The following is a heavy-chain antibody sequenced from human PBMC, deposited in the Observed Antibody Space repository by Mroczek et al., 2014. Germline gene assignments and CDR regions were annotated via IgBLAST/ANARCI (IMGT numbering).Heavy chain of an antibody. Sequence: QVQLQESGAEMKKPGASVKVSCKASGYTFTSYDINWVRQATGQGLEWMGWMNPNSGNTGYAQKFQGRVTMTRNTSISTAYMELSSLRSEDTAVYYCAVVPKGYCSSTSCYSRDYWGQGTLVTVSS. CDR3: AVVPKGYCSSTSCYSRDY. D-gene: IGHD2-2*02. V-gene: IGHV1-8*01. CDR2: MNPNSGNT. J-gene: IGHJ4*02. CDR1: GYTFTSYD.